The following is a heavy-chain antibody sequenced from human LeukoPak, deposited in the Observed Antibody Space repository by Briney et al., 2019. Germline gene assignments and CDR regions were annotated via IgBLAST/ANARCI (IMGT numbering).Heavy chain of an antibody. CDR1: GDSISSGSYY. D-gene: IGHD5-12*01. J-gene: IGHJ4*02. Sequence: SETLSLTCTVSGDSISSGSYYWGWIRQPPGKGLEWVGSIYYSGSTYYKPSLKSRVAISVDTSKNQFSLKLSSVTAADTAVYYCARVVRGVAPLDFDYWGQGTLVTVSS. V-gene: IGHV4-39*07. CDR3: ARVVRGVAPLDFDY. CDR2: IYYSGST.